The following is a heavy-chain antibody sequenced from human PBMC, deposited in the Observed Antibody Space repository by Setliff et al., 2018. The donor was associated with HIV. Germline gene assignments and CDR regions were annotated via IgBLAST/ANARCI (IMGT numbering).Heavy chain of an antibody. Sequence: SETLSLTCTVSGGSISSDDYFWGWVRQPPGKGLEWIGNIFHTGSTYYNPSLKSRPSISLDTSKNQFSLSLTSVTAADTAVYFCARPRVGDDAFNIWSQGTLVTVSS. CDR2: IFHTGST. J-gene: IGHJ3*02. CDR1: GGSISSDDYF. CDR3: ARPRVGDDAFNI. V-gene: IGHV4-39*01.